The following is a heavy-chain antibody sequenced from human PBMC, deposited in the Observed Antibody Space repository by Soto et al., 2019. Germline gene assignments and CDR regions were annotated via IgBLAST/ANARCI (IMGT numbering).Heavy chain of an antibody. CDR1: GFTFSSYA. V-gene: IGHV3-23*01. J-gene: IGHJ4*02. Sequence: GGSLRLSCAASGFTFSSYAMSWVRQAPGKGLEWVSAISGSGGSTYYADSVKGRFTISRDNSKNTLYLQMNSRRAEDTAVYYCAYCSGGSCYDFDYWGQGTLVTVSS. CDR3: AYCSGGSCYDFDY. CDR2: ISGSGGST. D-gene: IGHD2-15*01.